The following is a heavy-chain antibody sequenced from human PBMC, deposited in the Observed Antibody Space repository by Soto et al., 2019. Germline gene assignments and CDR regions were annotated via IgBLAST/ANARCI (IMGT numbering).Heavy chain of an antibody. D-gene: IGHD1-26*01. V-gene: IGHV3-74*01. J-gene: IGHJ4*02. CDR3: ARGGAMGVDY. CDR1: GFXFNTHW. Sequence: EVQLVESGGGVVXPXGSXXXSCTASGFXFNTHWMHWVRQAPGKGLVWVSRIYFDGITTNYADSVKGRLTVSRDNAKNTVYLHVNTLRDEDTAVYYCARGGAMGVDYWGQGTLVTVSS. CDR2: IYFDGITT.